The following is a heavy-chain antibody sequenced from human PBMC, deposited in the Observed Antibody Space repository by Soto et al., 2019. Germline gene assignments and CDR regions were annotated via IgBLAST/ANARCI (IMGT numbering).Heavy chain of an antibody. Sequence: PSETLSLTCTVSGGSISCYYWSWVRQPPGKGLEWIGYIYYSGSTNYNPSLKSRVTISVDTSKNQFSLKLSSVTAADTAVYYCASRSIAAAGTNYYYGMDVWGQGTTVTVSS. J-gene: IGHJ6*02. CDR2: IYYSGST. CDR3: ASRSIAAAGTNYYYGMDV. D-gene: IGHD6-13*01. V-gene: IGHV4-59*01. CDR1: GGSISCYY.